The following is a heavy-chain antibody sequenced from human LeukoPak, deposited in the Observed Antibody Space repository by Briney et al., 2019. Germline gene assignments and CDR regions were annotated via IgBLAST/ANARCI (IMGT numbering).Heavy chain of an antibody. Sequence: GASVKVSCKVFEYTLTELSMHWVRQAPGKGLEWMGGFDPEDDEIIYAQKLQGRVTMTTDTSTSTAYMELRSLRSDDTAVYYCARDAYEYYFDYWGQGTLVTVSS. J-gene: IGHJ4*02. V-gene: IGHV1-24*01. CDR1: EYTLTELS. D-gene: IGHD5-12*01. CDR3: ARDAYEYYFDY. CDR2: FDPEDDEI.